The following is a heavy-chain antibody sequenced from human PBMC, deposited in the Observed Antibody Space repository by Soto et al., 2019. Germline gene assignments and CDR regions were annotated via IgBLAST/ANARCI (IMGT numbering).Heavy chain of an antibody. J-gene: IGHJ4*02. CDR1: DFDFSSYG. D-gene: IGHD3-10*01. CDR3: ARDSGWPILNFDN. V-gene: IGHV3-30*03. CDR2: SSYDGRET. Sequence: GGSLRLSCAASDFDFSSYGIHWVRQAPGKGLEWVAASSYDGRETFYADSAKGRFTVSKEMSKNTAFLQMNALRHEDTAVYFCARDSGWPILNFDNWGQGTPVTV.